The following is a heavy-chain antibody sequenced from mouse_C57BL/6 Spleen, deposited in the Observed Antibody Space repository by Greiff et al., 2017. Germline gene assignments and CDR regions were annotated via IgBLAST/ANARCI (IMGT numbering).Heavy chain of an antibody. CDR1: GYSITSDY. J-gene: IGHJ2*01. CDR2: LSYSGST. CDR3: SRYGNYANLDY. Sequence: VQLQQSGPGLAQPSQTLSLTCSVTGYSITSDYWNWIRKFPGNTLEYMGYLSYSGSTYYNPSLKSRIAITRDTSKNQYYLQLNSVTTDDTATYYCSRYGNYANLDYWGQGTTLTVSS. D-gene: IGHD2-1*01. V-gene: IGHV3-8*01.